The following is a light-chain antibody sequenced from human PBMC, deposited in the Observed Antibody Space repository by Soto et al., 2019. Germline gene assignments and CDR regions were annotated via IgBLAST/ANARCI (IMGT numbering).Light chain of an antibody. V-gene: IGKV3-20*01. CDR2: GAS. Sequence: EIVMTQSPATLSVSPGERATLSCRTSQSVSNNYLAWYQQKPGQAPRLLIYGASSRATGIPDRFSGSGSGTDFTLTISRLEPEDFAVYYCQQYGSSGTFGQGTKV. CDR3: QQYGSSGT. CDR1: QSVSNNY. J-gene: IGKJ1*01.